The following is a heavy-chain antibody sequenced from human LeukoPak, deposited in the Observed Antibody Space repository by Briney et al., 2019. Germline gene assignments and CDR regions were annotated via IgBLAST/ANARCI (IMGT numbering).Heavy chain of an antibody. CDR3: VKDLTGAGSFDL. V-gene: IGHV3-64D*09. J-gene: IGHJ2*01. Sequence: GGSLRLSCSVSGFTFSNYAMHWVRRAPGKGLEYVSAISDYGHSTYYADSVKGRFTISRDNSKNTLYLQMSSLTAEDTAVYYCVKDLTGAGSFDLWGRGTLVTVSS. CDR2: ISDYGHST. CDR1: GFTFSNYA. D-gene: IGHD7-27*01.